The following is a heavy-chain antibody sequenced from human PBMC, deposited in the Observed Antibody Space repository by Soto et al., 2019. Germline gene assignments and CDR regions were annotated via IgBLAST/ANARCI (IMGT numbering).Heavy chain of an antibody. Sequence: PSESLSLTWAVSGGSISSGGYSWSWIRQPPGKGLEWIGYIYHSGSTYYNPSIKSRVNISVDRSKNQFSLKLSSVTAADTAVYYCARCGRDYYYYGMDVWGQGTTVTVSS. V-gene: IGHV4-30-2*01. J-gene: IGHJ6*02. D-gene: IGHD2-15*01. CDR1: GGSISSGGYS. CDR3: ARCGRDYYYYGMDV. CDR2: IYHSGST.